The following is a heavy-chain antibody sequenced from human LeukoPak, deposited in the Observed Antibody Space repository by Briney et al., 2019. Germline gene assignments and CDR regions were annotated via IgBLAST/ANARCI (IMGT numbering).Heavy chain of an antibody. V-gene: IGHV4-34*01. J-gene: IGHJ4*02. CDR2: INHSGST. CDR3: ARGRVVVVPAAREDWNYYDSSGYYYAFGY. Sequence: SETLSLTCAVYGGSFSGYYWSWIRQPPGKGLEWIGEINHSGSTNYNPSLKSRVTISVDTSKNQFSLKLSSVTAADTAVYYCARGRVVVVPAAREDWNYYDSSGYYYAFGYWGQGTLVTVSS. CDR1: GGSFSGYY. D-gene: IGHD3-22*01.